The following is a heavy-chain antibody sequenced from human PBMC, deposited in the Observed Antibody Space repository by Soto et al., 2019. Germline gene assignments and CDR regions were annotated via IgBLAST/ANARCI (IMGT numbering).Heavy chain of an antibody. CDR1: GFTFGDRY. CDR2: ISSSGFTI. CDR3: ARNTKSAAGADYYGLDV. Sequence: QGQLVESGGDLVRPGGSLRLSCATSGFTFGDRYMSWIRQAPGKGLEWVSYISSSGFTIYYADSVKGRFTISRDNANDSLYLQMNSLRAEDTAVYYCARNTKSAAGADYYGLDVWGHGNTVIVSS. D-gene: IGHD4-17*01. J-gene: IGHJ6*02. V-gene: IGHV3-11*01.